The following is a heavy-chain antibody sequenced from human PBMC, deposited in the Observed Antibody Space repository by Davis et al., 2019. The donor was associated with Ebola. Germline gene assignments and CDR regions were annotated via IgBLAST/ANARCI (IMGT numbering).Heavy chain of an antibody. D-gene: IGHD1-26*01. Sequence: PSETLSLTCTVSGGSISSSSYYWGWIRQPPGKGLEWIGSIYYSGSTYYNPSLKSRVTISVDTSKNQFSLKLSSVTAADTAVYYCARGGYSGSNNWFDPWGQGTLVTVSS. CDR1: GGSISSSSYY. J-gene: IGHJ5*02. V-gene: IGHV4-39*01. CDR2: IYYSGST. CDR3: ARGGYSGSNNWFDP.